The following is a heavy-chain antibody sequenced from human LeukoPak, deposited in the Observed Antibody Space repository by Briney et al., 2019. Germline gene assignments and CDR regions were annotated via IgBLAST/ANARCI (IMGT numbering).Heavy chain of an antibody. J-gene: IGHJ6*02. CDR3: ARGPESGDYDPYYYYGMDV. Sequence: GGSLRLSCAASGFTFSSYWMSWVRQAPGKGLEWVANIKQDGSEKYYVDSVKGRFTISRDNAKNSLYQQMNSLRAEDTAVYYCARGPESGDYDPYYYYGMDVWGQGTTVTVSS. V-gene: IGHV3-7*01. CDR2: IKQDGSEK. CDR1: GFTFSSYW. D-gene: IGHD4-17*01.